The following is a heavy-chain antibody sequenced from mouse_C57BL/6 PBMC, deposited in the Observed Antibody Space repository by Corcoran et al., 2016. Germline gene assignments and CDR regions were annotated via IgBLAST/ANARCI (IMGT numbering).Heavy chain of an antibody. CDR2: IYPRSGNT. J-gene: IGHJ2*01. D-gene: IGHD2-4*01. CDR3: ARDDSWDY. V-gene: IGHV1-81*01. CDR1: GYTFTSYG. Sequence: QVQLQQSGAELARPGASVKLSCKASGYTFTSYGISWVKQRTGQGLEWIGEIYPRSGNTYYNEKFKDKATLTADKSSSTAYMELRSLTSEDSAVYFCARDDSWDYWGQGTTLTVSS.